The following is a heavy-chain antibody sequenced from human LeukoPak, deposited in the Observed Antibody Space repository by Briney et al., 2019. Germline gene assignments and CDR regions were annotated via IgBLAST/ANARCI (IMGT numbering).Heavy chain of an antibody. Sequence: SETLSLTCTVSGGSISSYYWSWIRQPPGKGLEWIGYIYYSGSTNYNPSLKSRVTISVDTSKNQFSLKLSSVTAADTAVYYCARRLYDSSGYYSDYWGQGTLVTVSS. CDR3: ARRLYDSSGYYSDY. J-gene: IGHJ4*02. CDR2: IYYSGST. CDR1: GGSISSYY. V-gene: IGHV4-59*01. D-gene: IGHD3-22*01.